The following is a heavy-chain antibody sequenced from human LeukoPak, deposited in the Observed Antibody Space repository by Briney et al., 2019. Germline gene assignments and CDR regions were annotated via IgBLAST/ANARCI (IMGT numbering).Heavy chain of an antibody. CDR1: GGSISSSSYY. Sequence: PSETLSLTCTVSGGSISSSSYYWGWIRQPPGKGLEWIGSIYYSGSTYYNPSLKSRVTISVDTSKNQFSLKLSSVTAADTAVYYCARQVVVAATSFDYWGQGALVTVSS. D-gene: IGHD2-15*01. CDR3: ARQVVVAATSFDY. J-gene: IGHJ4*02. V-gene: IGHV4-39*01. CDR2: IYYSGST.